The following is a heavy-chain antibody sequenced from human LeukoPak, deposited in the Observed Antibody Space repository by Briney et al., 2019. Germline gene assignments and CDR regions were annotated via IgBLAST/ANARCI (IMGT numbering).Heavy chain of an antibody. CDR2: MNPNNGDS. CDR3: ARTTSFTASGYDY. D-gene: IGHD6-25*01. J-gene: IGHJ4*02. CDR1: GYTFTNYH. V-gene: IGHV1-8*03. Sequence: ASVKVSCKASGYTFTNYHINWVRQATGQGLEWVGWMNPNNGDSGYAQKFQGRVTTTRDTSISTSYMELRSLISDDTAVYFCARTTSFTASGYDYWGQGTLVTVSS.